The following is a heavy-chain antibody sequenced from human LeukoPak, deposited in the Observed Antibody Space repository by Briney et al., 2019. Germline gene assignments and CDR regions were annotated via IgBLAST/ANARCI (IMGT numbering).Heavy chain of an antibody. CDR3: SGLTKSDSSVYYIGGWFDP. CDR1: GFTFDDYD. V-gene: IGHV3-20*04. CDR2: INRNGGSR. J-gene: IGHJ5*02. Sequence: PGGSLRLSCAASGFTFDDYDLSWVRQAPGKGPEWVSGINRNGGSRGYADSVKGRFTISRDNAKKFLYLQMNRLRAEDKPLYYCSGLTKSDSSVYYIGGWFDPWGQGTLVTVSS. D-gene: IGHD3-22*01.